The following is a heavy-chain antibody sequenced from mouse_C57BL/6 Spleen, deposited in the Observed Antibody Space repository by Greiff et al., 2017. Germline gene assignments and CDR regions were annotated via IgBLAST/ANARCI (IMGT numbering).Heavy chain of an antibody. Sequence: VQLQQPGAELVKPGASVKLSCKASGYTFTSYWMHWVKQRPGQGLEWIGMIHPNSGSTNYNEKFKGKATLTAEKSSSTAYMPLSSLTSEDYAVYFCASSSLLFTPFAYWGQGTLVTVSA. J-gene: IGHJ3*01. D-gene: IGHD1-1*01. CDR2: IHPNSGST. V-gene: IGHV1-64*01. CDR1: GYTFTSYW. CDR3: ASSSLLFTPFAY.